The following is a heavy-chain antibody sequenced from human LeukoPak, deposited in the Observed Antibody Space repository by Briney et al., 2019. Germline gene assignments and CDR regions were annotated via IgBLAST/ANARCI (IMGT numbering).Heavy chain of an antibody. CDR2: ISSSGSTI. CDR3: ARGSRGYYASDAFDI. V-gene: IGHV3-11*01. Sequence: GGSLRLSCAACGFTFSDYYMSWIRQAPGKGLEWVSYISSSGSTIYYADSVKGRFTISRDNAKNSLYLQMNSLRAEDTAVYYCARGSRGYYASDAFDIWGQGTMVTVSS. J-gene: IGHJ3*02. D-gene: IGHD3-10*01. CDR1: GFTFSDYY.